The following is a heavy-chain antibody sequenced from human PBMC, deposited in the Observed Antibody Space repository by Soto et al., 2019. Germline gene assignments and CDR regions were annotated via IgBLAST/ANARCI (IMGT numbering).Heavy chain of an antibody. Sequence: QVQLVQSGAEERKPGASVKVSCKASGYIFSDYAFHWVHQAPGQRPEWVGWINAGNGNTKYLQKLKGRVTITRDTSASTAYMELSGLRSEDTAVYYCAKAGYDTSPFIDYWGQGTLVTVSS. V-gene: IGHV1-3*05. CDR3: AKAGYDTSPFIDY. D-gene: IGHD3-22*01. CDR2: INAGNGNT. J-gene: IGHJ4*02. CDR1: GYIFSDYA.